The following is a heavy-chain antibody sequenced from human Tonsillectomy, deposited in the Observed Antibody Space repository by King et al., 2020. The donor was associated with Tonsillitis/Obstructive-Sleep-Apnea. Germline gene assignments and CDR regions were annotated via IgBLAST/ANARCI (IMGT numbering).Heavy chain of an antibody. CDR3: MRRCGGDCSNADF. CDR1: GYSFTSHW. V-gene: IGHV5-51*01. Sequence: VQLVESGAEVKKPGESLKISCQASGYSFTSHWIGWVRQMPGKGLECMGIINPADSDTRYSPSFRGQVTISADKSISSAYLQWSSLKASDTAMYYCMRRCGGDCSNADFWGQGPLVTVSS. D-gene: IGHD2-21*01. CDR2: INPADSDT. J-gene: IGHJ4*02.